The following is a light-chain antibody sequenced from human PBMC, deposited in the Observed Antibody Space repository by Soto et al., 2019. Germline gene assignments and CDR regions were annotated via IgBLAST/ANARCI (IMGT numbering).Light chain of an antibody. Sequence: QSVLTQPPSASGSPGQSVTISCTGTSSDVGAYNYVSWYQQHPGKAPKLIIYEVTKRPSGVPDRFSGSKSGNTASLTVSGLQAEDEADYYCSSYAGSDNFRVFVTGTKVTVL. CDR2: EVT. V-gene: IGLV2-8*01. CDR1: SSDVGAYNY. J-gene: IGLJ1*01. CDR3: SSYAGSDNFRV.